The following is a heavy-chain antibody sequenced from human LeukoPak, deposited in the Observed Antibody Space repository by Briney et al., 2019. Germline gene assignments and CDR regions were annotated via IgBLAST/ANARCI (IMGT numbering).Heavy chain of an antibody. D-gene: IGHD6-19*01. J-gene: IGHJ5*02. CDR3: ARESIPSGWYLS. CDR1: GFSVSNNY. V-gene: IGHV3-53*01. Sequence: SGGSLRLPCAASGFSVSNNYMSWVRQAPGKGLEWVSTYYIDATTHYPDSVRGRFTISSDSSKNTLYLQMNSLRVEDTAIYYCARESIPSGWYLSWGQGTLVTVSS. CDR2: YYIDATT.